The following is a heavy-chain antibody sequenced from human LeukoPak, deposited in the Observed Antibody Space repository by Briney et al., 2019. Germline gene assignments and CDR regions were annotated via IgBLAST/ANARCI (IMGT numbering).Heavy chain of an antibody. CDR1: DGSIRSYY. D-gene: IGHD6-6*01. CDR3: ARESYSSSYLFDF. J-gene: IGHJ4*02. V-gene: IGHV4-4*07. CDR2: IYTSGST. Sequence: KTSETLSLTCAVSDGSIRSYYWSWIRQPAGKGLEWIGRIYTSGSTNYNPSLKSRVTMSVDTSKNQISLKVNSVTAADTAVYYCARESYSSSYLFDFWGQGTLVTVSS.